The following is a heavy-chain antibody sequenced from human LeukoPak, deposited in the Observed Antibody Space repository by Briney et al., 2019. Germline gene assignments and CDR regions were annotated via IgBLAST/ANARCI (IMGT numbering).Heavy chain of an antibody. CDR1: GGSISSSSYY. D-gene: IGHD3-22*01. CDR3: ARALIVVVIDNWFDP. V-gene: IGHV4-39*07. J-gene: IGHJ5*02. Sequence: SETLSLTCTVSGGSISSSSYYWGWIRQPPGKGLEWIGSIYYSGSTYYNPSLKSRVTISVDTSKNQFSLKLSSVTAADTAVYYCARALIVVVIDNWFDPWGQGTLVTVSS. CDR2: IYYSGST.